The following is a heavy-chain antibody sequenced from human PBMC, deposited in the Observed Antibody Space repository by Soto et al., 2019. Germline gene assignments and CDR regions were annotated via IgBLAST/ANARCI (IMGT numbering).Heavy chain of an antibody. D-gene: IGHD3-22*01. V-gene: IGHV1-18*01. Sequence: QVQLVQSGAEVKKPGASVKVSCKASGYTFTSYGISWVRQAPGQGLEWMGWISAYNGNTNYAQKLQGRVTMTTDTSTSTAYMELRSLRSDDTAVYYCARDYYDSSGYSSSYWYFDLWGRGTLVIVSS. CDR3: ARDYYDSSGYSSSYWYFDL. CDR1: GYTFTSYG. CDR2: ISAYNGNT. J-gene: IGHJ2*01.